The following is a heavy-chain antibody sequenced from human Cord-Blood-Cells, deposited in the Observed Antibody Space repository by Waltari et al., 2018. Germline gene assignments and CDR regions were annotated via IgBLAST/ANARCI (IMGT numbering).Heavy chain of an antibody. Sequence: QVQLVESGGGVVQPGRSLRLSCAASGFTFSSYAMHCVRQAPGKGLEWVAVLSYDGSNKYYADSVKGRFTISRDNSKNTLYLQMNSLRAEDTAVYYCARTRIGQLVYYYGMDVWGQGTTVTVSS. CDR1: GFTFSSYA. V-gene: IGHV3-30-3*01. CDR2: LSYDGSNK. J-gene: IGHJ6*02. CDR3: ARTRIGQLVYYYGMDV. D-gene: IGHD6-13*01.